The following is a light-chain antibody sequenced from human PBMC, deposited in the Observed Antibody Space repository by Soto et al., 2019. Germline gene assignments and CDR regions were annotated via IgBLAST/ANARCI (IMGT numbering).Light chain of an antibody. J-gene: IGKJ2*01. CDR1: ESLSTY. Sequence: EIVLTQSPATLSVSPGERVTLSCRASESLSTYLAWYQQTPGQAPRLLIYGASTKSTGIPARFSGSGSATDFTLTISSLQSEDFAVYYCQSYNDWPFTFGQGTKLES. CDR3: QSYNDWPFT. V-gene: IGKV3-15*01. CDR2: GAS.